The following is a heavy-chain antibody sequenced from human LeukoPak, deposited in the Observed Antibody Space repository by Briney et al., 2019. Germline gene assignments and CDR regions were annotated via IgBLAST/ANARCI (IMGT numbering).Heavy chain of an antibody. CDR2: ISAYNGNT. D-gene: IGHD2-21*01. CDR1: GYTFTSYG. CDR3: ARGGHIVVVIATSWFDP. J-gene: IGHJ5*02. Sequence: ASVKVSCKASGYTFTSYGISWVRQAPGQGLEWMGWISAYNGNTNYAQKFQGRVTMTRDTSTSTVYMELSSLRSEDTAVYYCARGGHIVVVIATSWFDPWGQGTLVTVSS. V-gene: IGHV1-18*01.